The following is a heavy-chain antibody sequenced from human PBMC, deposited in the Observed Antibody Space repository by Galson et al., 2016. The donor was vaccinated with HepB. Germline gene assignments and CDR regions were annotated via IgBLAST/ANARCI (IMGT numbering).Heavy chain of an antibody. CDR3: ARDWGSSGWYNWFDP. V-gene: IGHV3-30*04. CDR1: GFSFNDYG. CDR2: ISYGGDI. Sequence: SLSLSCAASGFSFNDYGFHWVRQAPGKGLEWLAMISYGGDIYYTDSVKGRCTISRDNSENTLYLQMKSLRPEDTGVYYCARDWGSSGWYNWFDPWGQGTLVTVSS. D-gene: IGHD6-19*01. J-gene: IGHJ5*02.